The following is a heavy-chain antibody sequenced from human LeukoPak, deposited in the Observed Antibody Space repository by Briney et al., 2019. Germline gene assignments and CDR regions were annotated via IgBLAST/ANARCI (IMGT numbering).Heavy chain of an antibody. D-gene: IGHD3-10*01. CDR3: ARGYQLYGSGSSIDL. CDR1: GGSISSGSYY. J-gene: IGHJ4*02. V-gene: IGHV4-61*02. CDR2: IYTSGST. Sequence: SETLSLTCTVSGGSISSGSYYWSWIRQPAGKGLEWIGRIYTSGSTNYNPSLKSRVTISVDTSKNQFSLKLSSVTAADTAVYYCARGYQLYGSGSSIDLWGQGTLVTVSS.